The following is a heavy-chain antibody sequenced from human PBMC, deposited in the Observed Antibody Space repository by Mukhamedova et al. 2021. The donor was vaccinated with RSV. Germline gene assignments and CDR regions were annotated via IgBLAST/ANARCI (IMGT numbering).Heavy chain of an antibody. V-gene: IGHV3-30*18. CDR2: IRYDGGSK. D-gene: IGHD3-10*01. CDR3: AKGAKFGYWYIDL. J-gene: IGHJ2*01. Sequence: VAVIRYDGGSKYYADSVKGRFTISRDNSKNTLDLQMDSLRPEDTAVYYCAKGAKFGYWYIDLWGRGILATVSS.